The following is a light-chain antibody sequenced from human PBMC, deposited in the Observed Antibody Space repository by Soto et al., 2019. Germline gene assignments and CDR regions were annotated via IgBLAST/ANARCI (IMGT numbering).Light chain of an antibody. Sequence: QSVLTQPASVSGSPVQSITISCTGNSSDVGGYYYVSWYQQHPGKAPKVMMYEVFNRPSGVSNRFAGSKSGNTASLTISGLQAEDASEYYCTSYTSTRTLVFGTGTKLTV. CDR1: SSDVGGYYY. CDR3: TSYTSTRTLV. CDR2: EVF. V-gene: IGLV2-14*01. J-gene: IGLJ1*01.